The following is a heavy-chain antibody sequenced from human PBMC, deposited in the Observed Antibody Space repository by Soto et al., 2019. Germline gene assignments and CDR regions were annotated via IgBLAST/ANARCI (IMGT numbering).Heavy chain of an antibody. CDR1: SGSISSSSYC. J-gene: IGHJ4*02. D-gene: IGHD6-13*01. CDR2: IYYSGST. Sequence: SDTLSLTFIVSSGSISSSSYCWGWIRQPPWKGLEWIGSIYYSGSTYYNPSLKSRVTISVDTSKNQFSLKLNSVTAADTAVYYCASPAAAGTHHFEYWGQGTLVTVSS. V-gene: IGHV4-39*01. CDR3: ASPAAAGTHHFEY.